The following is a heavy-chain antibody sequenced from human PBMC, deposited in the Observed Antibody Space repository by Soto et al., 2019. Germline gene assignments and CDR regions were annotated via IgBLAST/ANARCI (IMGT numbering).Heavy chain of an antibody. Sequence: GGSLRLSCAASGFTFSSYSMNWVRQAPGKGLEWVSSISSSSYIYYADSVKGRFTISRDNAKNSLYLQMNSLRAEDTAVYYCARVFNDLLAFDIWGQGTMVTVSS. D-gene: IGHD2-15*01. CDR1: GFTFSSYS. CDR2: ISSSSYI. J-gene: IGHJ3*02. CDR3: ARVFNDLLAFDI. V-gene: IGHV3-21*01.